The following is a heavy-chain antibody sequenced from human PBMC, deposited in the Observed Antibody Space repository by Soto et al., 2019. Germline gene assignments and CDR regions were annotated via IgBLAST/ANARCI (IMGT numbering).Heavy chain of an antibody. J-gene: IGHJ6*02. CDR1: GGSISSSNW. D-gene: IGHD2-15*01. V-gene: IGHV4-4*02. CDR2: IYHSGGT. Sequence: QVQLQESGPGLVKPSGTLSLTCAVSGGSISSSNWWSWVRQPPGKGLEWIGEIYHSGGTNYNPSLKSRLTISVDKSKNPFSLQLSSVTAADTAVYYCAGTAYCSGGSCYWGGYYYYYYGMDVWGQGTTVTVSS. CDR3: AGTAYCSGGSCYWGGYYYYYYGMDV.